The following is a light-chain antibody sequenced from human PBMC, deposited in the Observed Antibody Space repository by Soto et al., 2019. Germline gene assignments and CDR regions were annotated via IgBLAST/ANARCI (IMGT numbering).Light chain of an antibody. CDR2: AXS. J-gene: IGKJ5*01. V-gene: IGKV1-9*01. Sequence: DIQMTQSPSSVSASVGDRVXXXXXASQGISSYLAWYQQKPGKAPKLLMYAXSTLQRGVPSRFSGSGSGTEFTLAISSLQPEDFATYYCQQFNDYPITFGQGTRLEIK. CDR3: QQFNDYPIT. CDR1: QGISSY.